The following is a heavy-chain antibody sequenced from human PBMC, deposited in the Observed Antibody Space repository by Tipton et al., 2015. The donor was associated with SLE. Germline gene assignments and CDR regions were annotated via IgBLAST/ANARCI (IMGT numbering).Heavy chain of an antibody. CDR3: ARVSSGTNYAIES. Sequence: TLSLTCTVSGGSLSSGNYYWVWIRQSPGKGLEWIGSIFYSGNRYYNPSLKSRVSISVDMSKNQFSLKLSSVTAADTAVYYCARVSSGTNYAIESWGQGTLVTVSS. V-gene: IGHV4-39*01. CDR2: IFYSGNR. D-gene: IGHD4/OR15-4a*01. J-gene: IGHJ4*02. CDR1: GGSLSSGNYY.